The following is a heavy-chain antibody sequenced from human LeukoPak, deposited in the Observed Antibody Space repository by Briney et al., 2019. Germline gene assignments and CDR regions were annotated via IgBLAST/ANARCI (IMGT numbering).Heavy chain of an antibody. Sequence: GGSLRLSCAASGFTVSDNYMSWVRQAPGKGLEWVSSISNSSSYIYYADSVKGRFTISRDNAKNSLYLQMNSLRAEDTAVYYCAREVRAGLGESLRRRDAFDICGQGTMVTVSS. J-gene: IGHJ3*02. CDR1: GFTVSDNY. V-gene: IGHV3-21*01. CDR3: AREVRAGLGESLRRRDAFDI. D-gene: IGHD3-10*01. CDR2: ISNSSSYI.